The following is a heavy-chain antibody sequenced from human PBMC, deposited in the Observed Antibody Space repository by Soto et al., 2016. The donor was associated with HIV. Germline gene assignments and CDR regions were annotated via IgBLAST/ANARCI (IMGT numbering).Heavy chain of an antibody. CDR1: GGSFSGYY. J-gene: IGHJ6*03. V-gene: IGHV4-34*01. CDR2: INDSGSP. Sequence: VQLQQWGAGLLKPSETLSLTCAVYGGSFSGYYWSWIRQSPGKGLEWIGEINDSGSPNYNPSLESRITITLDTSKNQFSLYLTSVTAADTAVYYCARRGNGSGSHYYYYLDVWGKGTTVTGLL. D-gene: IGHD3-10*01. CDR3: ARRGNGSGSHYYYYLDV.